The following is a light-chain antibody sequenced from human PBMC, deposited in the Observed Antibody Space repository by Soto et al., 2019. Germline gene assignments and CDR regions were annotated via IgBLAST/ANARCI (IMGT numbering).Light chain of an antibody. CDR1: SSDVGGYNY. V-gene: IGLV2-14*03. CDR3: SSYTSSSTLSTYV. Sequence: SALPQPASVSGSPGQSITISCTGTSSDVGGYNYVSWYQHHPGKAPKLMIYDVSNRPSGVSNRFSGSKSGNTASLIISGLQAEDEADYYCSSYTSSSTLSTYVFGTG. CDR2: DVS. J-gene: IGLJ1*01.